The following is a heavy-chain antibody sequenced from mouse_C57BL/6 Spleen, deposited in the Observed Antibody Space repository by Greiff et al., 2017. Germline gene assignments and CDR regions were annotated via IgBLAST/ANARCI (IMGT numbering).Heavy chain of an antibody. Sequence: EVQGVESGGDLVKPGGSLKLSCAASGFTFSSYGMSWVRQTPDTRLEWVATISSGGSYTSYPDSVKGRFTITRDNAKNPRYLQMSSLKSEDTAMYYCARHGYDDDEERRYFDVWGTGTTVTVSS. D-gene: IGHD2-4*01. CDR3: ARHGYDDDEERRYFDV. CDR2: ISSGGSYT. J-gene: IGHJ1*03. CDR1: GFTFSSYG. V-gene: IGHV5-6*01.